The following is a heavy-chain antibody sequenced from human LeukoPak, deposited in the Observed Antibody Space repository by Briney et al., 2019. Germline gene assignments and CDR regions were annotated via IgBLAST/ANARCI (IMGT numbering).Heavy chain of an antibody. CDR2: IKQDGSEK. V-gene: IGHV3-7*01. D-gene: IGHD6-13*01. CDR3: ARIKAAAGTFDP. CDR1: GFTFCSYW. Sequence: GGSLRLSCAASGFTFCSYWMSWVRQAPGKGREWVANIKQDGSEKYYVDSVKGRFTISRDNAKNSLYLQMNSLRAEDTAVYYCARIKAAAGTFDPWGQGTLVTVSS. J-gene: IGHJ5*02.